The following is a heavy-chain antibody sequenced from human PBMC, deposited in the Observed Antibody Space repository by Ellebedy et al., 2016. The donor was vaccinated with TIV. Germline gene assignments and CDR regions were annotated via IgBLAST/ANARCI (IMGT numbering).Heavy chain of an antibody. Sequence: SETLSLTXTVSGGSINSSSSYWGWIRQPPGKGLEWIGSIYYTGNTYYNPSLKSRVTISIDTSRSQFSLKLYSVTAADTAVYYCAREPLFYYGSGSSTYYYYYGVDVWGQGTTVTVSS. J-gene: IGHJ6*02. CDR2: IYYTGNT. CDR3: AREPLFYYGSGSSTYYYYYGVDV. V-gene: IGHV4-39*07. D-gene: IGHD3-10*01. CDR1: GGSINSSSSY.